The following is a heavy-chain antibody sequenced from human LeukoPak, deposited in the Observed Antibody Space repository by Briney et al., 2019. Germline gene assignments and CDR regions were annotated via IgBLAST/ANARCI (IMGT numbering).Heavy chain of an antibody. Sequence: GGSLRLSCAASGFTFSSYSMNWVRQVPGKGLEWVSCISGSSSYINYADSMKGRFTISRDNAKNSLYLQMNSLRAEDTAVYYCARRGYCSSTSCLSFDYWGQGTLVTVSS. J-gene: IGHJ4*02. D-gene: IGHD2-2*01. V-gene: IGHV3-21*06. CDR1: GFTFSSYS. CDR3: ARRGYCSSTSCLSFDY. CDR2: ISGSSSYI.